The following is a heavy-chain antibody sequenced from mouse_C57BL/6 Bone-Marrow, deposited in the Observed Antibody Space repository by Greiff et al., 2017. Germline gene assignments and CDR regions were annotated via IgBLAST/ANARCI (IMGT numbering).Heavy chain of an antibody. CDR1: GYSITSGYY. CDR3: AREGIYGSGGY. J-gene: IGHJ2*01. CDR2: ISYDGSH. V-gene: IGHV3-6*01. Sequence: EVHLVESGPGLVKPSQSLSLTCSVTGYSITSGYYWNWIRQFPGNKLEWMGYISYDGSHNYNPSLKNRISITRDTSKNQFFLKLNSVTTEDTATYYCAREGIYGSGGYWGQGTTRTVSS. D-gene: IGHD1-1*01.